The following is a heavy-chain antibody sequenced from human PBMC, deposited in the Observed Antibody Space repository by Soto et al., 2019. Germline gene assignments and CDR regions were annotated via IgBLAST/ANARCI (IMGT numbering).Heavy chain of an antibody. V-gene: IGHV3-23*01. CDR1: GFTFNNYA. Sequence: PAGSLRLSCAASGFTFNNYAMNWVRQAPGKGLEWVSVISGTGVTIDYADSVKGRFTVSRDNSKNTVYLQMNSLRAEDAAIYYCAKGLSKRGMDVWGQGTTVTVSS. D-gene: IGHD4-4*01. J-gene: IGHJ6*02. CDR3: AKGLSKRGMDV. CDR2: ISGTGVTI.